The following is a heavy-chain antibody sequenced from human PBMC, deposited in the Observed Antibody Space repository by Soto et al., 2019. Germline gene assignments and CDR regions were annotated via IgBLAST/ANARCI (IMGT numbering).Heavy chain of an antibody. CDR1: GGSVSSGSYD. D-gene: IGHD1-26*01. Sequence: QVQLQESGPGLVKPSETLSLTCTVSGGSVSSGSYDWSWIRQPPGRGLEWIGYIYYSGSTNYNPSLKSRVTISVDTSKNQFSLKLSSVTAADTAVYYCARTRYSGSYYSYYYGMDVWGQGTTVTVSS. V-gene: IGHV4-61*01. CDR2: IYYSGST. J-gene: IGHJ6*02. CDR3: ARTRYSGSYYSYYYGMDV.